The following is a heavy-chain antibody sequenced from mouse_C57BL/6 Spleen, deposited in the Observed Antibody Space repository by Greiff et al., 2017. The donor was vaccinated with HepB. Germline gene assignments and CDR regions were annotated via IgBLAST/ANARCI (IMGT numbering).Heavy chain of an antibody. V-gene: IGHV3-6*01. CDR1: GYSITSGYY. CDR2: ISYDGSN. J-gene: IGHJ2*01. CDR3: ASDYDGYPYY. D-gene: IGHD2-3*01. Sequence: EVQLQESGPGLVKPSQSLSLTCSVTGYSITSGYYWNWIRQFPGNKLEWMGYISYDGSNNYNPSLKNRISITRDTSKNQFFLKLNSVTTEDTATYYCASDYDGYPYYWGQGTTLTVSS.